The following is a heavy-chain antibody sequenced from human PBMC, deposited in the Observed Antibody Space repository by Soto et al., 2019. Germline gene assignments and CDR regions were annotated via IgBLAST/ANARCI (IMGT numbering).Heavy chain of an antibody. CDR2: MNPNTGNT. D-gene: IGHD2-15*01. CDR1: GYTFTSSD. Sequence: QVQLVQSGAEVKKPGASVRVSCKASGYTFTSSDVYWVRQATGQGLELMGWMNPNTGNTGYAQKFQGRVTMTRNTSRSTAYMELSGLRSEDTAVYYCARGSNHCSGGSCYSDWFDPWGHGTPVTVSS. CDR3: ARGSNHCSGGSCYSDWFDP. J-gene: IGHJ5*02. V-gene: IGHV1-8*01.